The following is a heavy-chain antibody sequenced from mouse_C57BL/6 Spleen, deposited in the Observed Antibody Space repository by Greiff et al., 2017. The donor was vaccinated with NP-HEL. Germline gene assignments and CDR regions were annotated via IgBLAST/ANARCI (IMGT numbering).Heavy chain of an antibody. Sequence: EVMLVESGGGLVQPKGSLKLSCAASGFSFNTYAMNWVRQAPGKGLEWVARIRSKSNNYATYYADSVKDRFTISRDDSESMLYLQMNNLKTEDTAMYYCVGLIDYDYDGGYAMDYWGQGTSVTVSS. CDR3: VGLIDYDYDGGYAMDY. V-gene: IGHV10-1*01. CDR2: IRSKSNNYAT. J-gene: IGHJ4*01. CDR1: GFSFNTYA. D-gene: IGHD2-4*01.